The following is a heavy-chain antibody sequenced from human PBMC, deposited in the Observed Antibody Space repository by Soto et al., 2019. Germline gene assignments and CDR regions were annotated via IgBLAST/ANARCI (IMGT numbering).Heavy chain of an antibody. CDR3: ARWGTTGGLDF. J-gene: IGHJ4*02. V-gene: IGHV3-30*03. Sequence: QVQLVESGGGVVQPGTSLRLSCVGSGFTFRSFVIHWVRQAPGKGLEWVALTSYDGSNAYYGDSVKGRFTISRDNSKNTVDLQMDSLRGEDTALYYCARWGTTGGLDFWGQGTLVSVSS. CDR1: GFTFRSFV. CDR2: TSYDGSNA. D-gene: IGHD3-16*01.